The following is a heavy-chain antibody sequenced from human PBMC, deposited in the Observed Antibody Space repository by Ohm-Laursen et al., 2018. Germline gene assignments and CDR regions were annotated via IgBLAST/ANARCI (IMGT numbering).Heavy chain of an antibody. Sequence: ATVKISCKVSGYTFSDYYMHWVQQAPGKGLEWMGLVDPENGETIYAKKFQGRVTISADTSTDTAFMELSSPRSEDTAVYYCATGYYDTSGYYFNWFDPWGQGTLVTVSS. J-gene: IGHJ5*02. V-gene: IGHV1-69-2*01. D-gene: IGHD3-22*01. CDR2: VDPENGET. CDR1: GYTFSDYY. CDR3: ATGYYDTSGYYFNWFDP.